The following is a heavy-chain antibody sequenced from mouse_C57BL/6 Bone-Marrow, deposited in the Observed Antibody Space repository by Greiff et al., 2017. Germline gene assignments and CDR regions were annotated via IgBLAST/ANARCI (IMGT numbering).Heavy chain of an antibody. CDR1: GYTFTSYW. D-gene: IGHD1-1*01. CDR3: ANEYGIDY. J-gene: IGHJ2*01. Sequence: QVQLQQSGAELVRPGTSVKLSCKASGYTFTSYWMHWVKQRPGQGLEWIGVIDPSDSYTNYNQKFKGKATLTVDTSSSTAYMQLSSLTSEDSAVYYCANEYGIDYWGQGTTLTGSS. CDR2: IDPSDSYT. V-gene: IGHV1-59*01.